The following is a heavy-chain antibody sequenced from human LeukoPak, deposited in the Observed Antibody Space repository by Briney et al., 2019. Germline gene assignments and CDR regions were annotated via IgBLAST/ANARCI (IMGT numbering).Heavy chain of an antibody. D-gene: IGHD2-15*01. Sequence: PSETLSLTCAVYGGSFSGYYWSWIRQPPGKGLEWIGKINHSGSTNYNPSLKSRVTISVDTSKNQFSLKLSSVTAADTAVYYCARGRHIVVVVKGWFDPWGQGTLVTVSS. J-gene: IGHJ5*02. CDR2: INHSGST. CDR1: GGSFSGYY. CDR3: ARGRHIVVVVKGWFDP. V-gene: IGHV4-34*01.